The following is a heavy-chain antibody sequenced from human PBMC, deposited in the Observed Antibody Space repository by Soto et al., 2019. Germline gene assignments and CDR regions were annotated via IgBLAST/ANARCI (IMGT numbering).Heavy chain of an antibody. CDR2: IYTSGST. CDR3: ARGGGLRTNYFDI. CDR1: GGSISSYY. Sequence: PETLSLTCTVSGGSISSYYWNCFRQPAGKGLEWVGRIYTSGSTNYNPSLKSRVTMSVDTSKNQFSLTLTSVTAADTAVYYCARGGGLRTNYFDIWGKGTMVT. V-gene: IGHV4-4*07. J-gene: IGHJ3*02. D-gene: IGHD3-16*01.